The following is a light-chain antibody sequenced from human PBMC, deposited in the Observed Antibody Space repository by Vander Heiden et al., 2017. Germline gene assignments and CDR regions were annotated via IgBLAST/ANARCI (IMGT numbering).Light chain of an antibody. J-gene: IGLJ3*02. CDR3: YSTDSSGNHRV. CDR1: ALPKKN. V-gene: IGLV3-10*01. CDR2: EDS. Sequence: SSELPPPPSVSVSPGQTARLTCPADALPKKNAYWYQQKSGQAPVLVIYEDSKRPSGIPERFSGASSGTMATLTISGAQVEDEADYYCYSTDSSGNHRVFGGGTKLTVL.